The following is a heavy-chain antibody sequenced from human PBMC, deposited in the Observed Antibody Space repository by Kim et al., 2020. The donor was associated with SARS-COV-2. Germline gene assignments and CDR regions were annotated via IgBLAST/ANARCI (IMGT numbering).Heavy chain of an antibody. D-gene: IGHD2-2*02. Sequence: SVKVSCKASGGTFSSYAISWVRQAPGQGLEWMGRIIPILGIANYAQKFQGRVTITADKSTSTAYMELSSLRSEDTAVYYCARDKPLYCSSTSCYTGGGYYYYDMDVWGKGTTVTVSS. CDR3: ARDKPLYCSSTSCYTGGGYYYYDMDV. CDR2: IIPILGIA. CDR1: GGTFSSYA. J-gene: IGHJ6*03. V-gene: IGHV1-69*04.